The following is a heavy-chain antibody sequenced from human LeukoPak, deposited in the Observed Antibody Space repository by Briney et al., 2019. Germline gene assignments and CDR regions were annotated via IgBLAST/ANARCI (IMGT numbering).Heavy chain of an antibody. J-gene: IGHJ6*03. Sequence: PSETLSLTCTVSGGSISSYYWSWIRQPPGKGLEWIGYIYYSGSTNYNPSLKSRVTISVDTSKNQFSLKLSSVTAAEAAVYYCSRGIISHQQPTLRYYYHYMDVWGKGTTVTVSS. CDR3: SRGIISHQQPTLRYYYHYMDV. V-gene: IGHV4-59*01. CDR2: IYYSGST. D-gene: IGHD1/OR15-1a*01. CDR1: GGSISSYY.